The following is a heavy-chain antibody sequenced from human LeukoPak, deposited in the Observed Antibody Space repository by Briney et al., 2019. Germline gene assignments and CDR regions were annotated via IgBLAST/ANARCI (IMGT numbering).Heavy chain of an antibody. V-gene: IGHV3-7*01. CDR2: INKDGSGK. CDR3: ARDGITGRPVAGLDY. J-gene: IGHJ4*02. Sequence: TGGSLRLSCAASGFTFSSYSMNWVRQAPGKGLEWVANINKDGSGKYYVDSVKGRFTISRDNAKNSLYLEMNSLRVEDTAVYYCARDGITGRPVAGLDYWGQGTLVTVSS. CDR1: GFTFSSYS. D-gene: IGHD6-19*01.